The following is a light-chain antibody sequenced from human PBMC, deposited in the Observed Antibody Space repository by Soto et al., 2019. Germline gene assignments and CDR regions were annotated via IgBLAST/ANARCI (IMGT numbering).Light chain of an antibody. CDR1: QSVSSSY. CDR3: QQRSNWPPGGT. V-gene: IGKV3D-20*02. CDR2: GAS. J-gene: IGKJ1*01. Sequence: EIALTQSPGTLSLSPGERATLSCRASQSVSSSYLAWYQQKPGQPPRLLIYGASNRATGIPARFSGSGSGTDFTLTISSLEPEDFAVYYCQQRSNWPPGGTFGQGTKVDI.